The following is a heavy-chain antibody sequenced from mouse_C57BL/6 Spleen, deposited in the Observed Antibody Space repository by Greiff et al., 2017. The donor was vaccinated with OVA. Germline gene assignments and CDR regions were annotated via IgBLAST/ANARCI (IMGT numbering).Heavy chain of an antibody. CDR1: GYTFTSYW. J-gene: IGHJ3*01. Sequence: QVQLQQPGAELVMPGASVKLSCKASGYTFTSYWMHWVKQRPGQGLEWIGEIDPSDSYTNYNQKFKGKSTLTVDKSSSTAYMQLSSLTSEDSAVYYCARRYGLLPFAYWGQGTLVTVSA. V-gene: IGHV1-69*01. D-gene: IGHD2-3*01. CDR3: ARRYGLLPFAY. CDR2: IDPSDSYT.